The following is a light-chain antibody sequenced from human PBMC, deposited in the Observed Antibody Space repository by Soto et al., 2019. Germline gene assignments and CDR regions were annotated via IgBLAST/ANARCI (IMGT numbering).Light chain of an antibody. CDR1: QSFRGL. J-gene: IGKJ5*01. V-gene: IGKV3-11*01. Sequence: EVVLTQSPVTLSLSPGERATLSWRASQSFRGLLAWYQQKPGQAPRILIYDAYNRETGIPPRFSGSGAGTEFTRTISSLEPEDAEVYYCQQRHMWPITFGQGTRLEIK. CDR3: QQRHMWPIT. CDR2: DAY.